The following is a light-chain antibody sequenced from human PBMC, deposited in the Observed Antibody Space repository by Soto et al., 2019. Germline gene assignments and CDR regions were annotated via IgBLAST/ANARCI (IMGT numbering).Light chain of an antibody. CDR1: QSVSSN. CDR2: GAS. CDR3: QQYNDWPRT. Sequence: ETLMTQSRATQPVCPGGRPTHSCRAGQSVSSNLAWYQQKPGQAPRLLIYGASTRATGITARFSGSGSGTEFSLTISSLQSEDFAVYYCQQYNDWPRTVGPGTKVDIK. V-gene: IGKV3-15*01. J-gene: IGKJ1*01.